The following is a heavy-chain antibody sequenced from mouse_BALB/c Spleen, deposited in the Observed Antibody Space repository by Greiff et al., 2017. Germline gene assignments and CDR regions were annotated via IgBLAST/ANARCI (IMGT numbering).Heavy chain of an antibody. Sequence: EVKLEESGGGLVKPGGSLKLSCAASGFTFSSYAMSWVRQTPEKRLEWVASISSGGSTYYPDSVKGRFTISRDNARNILYLQMSSLRSEDTAMYYCARVRGTTVVDAMGYWGQGTSVTVSS. V-gene: IGHV5-6-5*01. D-gene: IGHD1-1*01. CDR2: ISSGGST. CDR1: GFTFSSYA. CDR3: ARVRGTTVVDAMGY. J-gene: IGHJ4*01.